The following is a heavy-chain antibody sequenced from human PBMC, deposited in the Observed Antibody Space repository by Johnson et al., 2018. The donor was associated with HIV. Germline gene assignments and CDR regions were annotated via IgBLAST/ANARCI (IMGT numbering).Heavy chain of an antibody. Sequence: VQLVESGGGLVQPGGSLRLSCAASGFTLSDHYMDWVRQAPGKGLEWVANIKQDGSEKYYVDSVKGRFTISRDNAKNSLYLQMNSLKTEDTALYYCTTAIYSYDTRDTRAFDIWGQGTMVTVSS. J-gene: IGHJ3*02. CDR3: TTAIYSYDTRDTRAFDI. CDR2: IKQDGSEK. CDR1: GFTLSDHY. V-gene: IGHV3-7*03. D-gene: IGHD3-22*01.